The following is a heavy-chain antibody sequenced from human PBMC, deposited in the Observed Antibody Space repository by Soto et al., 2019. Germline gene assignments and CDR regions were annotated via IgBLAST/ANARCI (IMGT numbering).Heavy chain of an antibody. CDR1: GGTFSSYA. CDR2: IIVVFGTA. Sequence: QVQLVQSGAEVKKPGSSVKVSCKASGGTFSSYAISWVRQAPGQGLEWMGGIIVVFGTANYAQKFQGRVTHTAAESTSTVYMELSSLRSEDTAVYYCARDLQGSGYDLHYFDYWGQGTLVTVSS. J-gene: IGHJ4*02. CDR3: ARDLQGSGYDLHYFDY. V-gene: IGHV1-69*01. D-gene: IGHD5-12*01.